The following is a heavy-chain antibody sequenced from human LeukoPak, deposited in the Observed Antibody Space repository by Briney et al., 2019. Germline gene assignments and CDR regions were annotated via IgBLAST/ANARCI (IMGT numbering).Heavy chain of an antibody. CDR2: IYYSGST. Sequence: SETLSLTCTVSGGSISSYYWSWIRQPPGKGLEWIGSIYYSGSTYYNPSLKSRVTISVDTSKNQFSLKLSSVTAADTAVYYCARGGDYGDYWFDPWGQGTLVTVSS. CDR3: ARGGDYGDYWFDP. D-gene: IGHD4-17*01. J-gene: IGHJ5*02. CDR1: GGSISSYY. V-gene: IGHV4-39*07.